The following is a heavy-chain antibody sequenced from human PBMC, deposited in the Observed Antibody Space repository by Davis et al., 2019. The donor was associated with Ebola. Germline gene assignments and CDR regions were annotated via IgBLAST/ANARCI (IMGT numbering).Heavy chain of an antibody. Sequence: GESLKISCTTSGFTFSTYALSWVRQAPGKGLVWVSRINSDESVTRYADSVKGRFTISRDNAKNTVFLQMNSVRDENTAVYYCARSLKGASVSTYYGMDVWGQGTTVTVSS. CDR2: INSDESVT. V-gene: IGHV3-74*01. CDR3: ARSLKGASVSTYYGMDV. D-gene: IGHD3-16*02. CDR1: GFTFSTYA. J-gene: IGHJ6*02.